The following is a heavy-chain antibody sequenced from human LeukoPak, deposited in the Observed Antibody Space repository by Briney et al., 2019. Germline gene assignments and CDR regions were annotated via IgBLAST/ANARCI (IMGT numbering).Heavy chain of an antibody. CDR1: GASISSGDYN. Sequence: PSQTLSLTCTVSGASISSGDYNWSWNRQPTGMGLEWVRYVYDNGNYYSNPSLKSRLAISIDTSKKQFSLKLTSLTDADTADYYGARGGRRRLGYFDYCVEGAVITVSS. CDR3: ARGGRRRLGYFDY. CDR2: VYDNGNY. V-gene: IGHV4-30-4*08. J-gene: IGHJ4*02. D-gene: IGHD3-16*01.